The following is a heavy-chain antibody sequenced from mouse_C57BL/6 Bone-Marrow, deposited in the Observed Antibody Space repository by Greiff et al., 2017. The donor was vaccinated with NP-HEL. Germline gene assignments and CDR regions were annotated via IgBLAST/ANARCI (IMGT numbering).Heavy chain of an antibody. D-gene: IGHD1-1*01. CDR2: ISSGSSTI. J-gene: IGHJ2*01. CDR3: ARGPIYYYFFEY. V-gene: IGHV5-17*01. Sequence: EVKLMESGGGLVKPGGSLKLSCAASGFTFSDYGMHWVRQAPEKGLEWVAYISSGSSTIYYADTVKGRFTISRDNAKNTLFLQMTSLRSEDTAMYYCARGPIYYYFFEYWGKGTTLTVSS. CDR1: GFTFSDYG.